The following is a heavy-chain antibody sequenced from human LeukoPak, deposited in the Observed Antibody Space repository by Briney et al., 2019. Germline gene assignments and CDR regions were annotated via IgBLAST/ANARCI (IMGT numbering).Heavy chain of an antibody. V-gene: IGHV5-51*01. D-gene: IGHD2-15*01. CDR3: ARQSGGVVVVAAAFDY. Sequence: GEALKISCKGSGYSFTKYWIGWVRQIPGKGLEWMGIIYPGDSDARYSPSFQGKVSISAAKSITTAYLQRRSLRASDTAMYDCARQSGGVVVVAAAFDYWGQGTLVTVSS. CDR1: GYSFTKYW. CDR2: IYPGDSDA. J-gene: IGHJ4*02.